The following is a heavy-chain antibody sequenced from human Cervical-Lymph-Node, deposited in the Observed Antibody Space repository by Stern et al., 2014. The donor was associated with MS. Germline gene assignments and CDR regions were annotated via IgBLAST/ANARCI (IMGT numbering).Heavy chain of an antibody. Sequence: VQLVESGAEVKKPGASVKVSCKVSGYTLTDLSMHWVRQAPGKGLEWMGGFDPEDGETIYAQKVQGRVTMTEDTSTATAKLELRSLRSEDTAVYYCATDRDDFRSGYSAPTKGYGLDVWGQGTTVTVTS. CDR2: FDPEDGET. V-gene: IGHV1-24*01. D-gene: IGHD3-3*01. J-gene: IGHJ6*02. CDR3: ATDRDDFRSGYSAPTKGYGLDV. CDR1: GYTLTDLS.